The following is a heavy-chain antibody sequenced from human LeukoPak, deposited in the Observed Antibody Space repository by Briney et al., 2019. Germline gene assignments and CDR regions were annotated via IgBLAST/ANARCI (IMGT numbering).Heavy chain of an antibody. CDR1: GFTFSSYA. V-gene: IGHV3-30-3*01. J-gene: IGHJ4*02. CDR2: MSYDGSNK. D-gene: IGHD3-22*01. Sequence: GRSLRLSCAASGFTFSSYAMHWVRQAPGKGLEWVAVMSYDGSNKYYADSVRGRFTISRDNSKNTLYLQMNSLRAEDPAVYYCARDPTSVVTSPDYWGQGTLVTVSS. CDR3: ARDPTSVVTSPDY.